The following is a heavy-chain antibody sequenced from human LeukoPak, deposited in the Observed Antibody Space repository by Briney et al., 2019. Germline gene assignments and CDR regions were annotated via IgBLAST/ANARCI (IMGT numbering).Heavy chain of an antibody. D-gene: IGHD3-9*01. CDR3: ARGTLYDILTGYYF. V-gene: IGHV1-18*04. CDR2: ISAYNGNT. J-gene: IGHJ4*02. CDR1: GYTFTGYY. Sequence: ASVKVSCKASGYTFTGYYMHWVRQAPGQGLEWMGWISAYNGNTNYAQKLQGRVTMTTDTSTSTAYMELRSLRSDDTAVYYCARGTLYDILTGYYFWGQGTLVTVSS.